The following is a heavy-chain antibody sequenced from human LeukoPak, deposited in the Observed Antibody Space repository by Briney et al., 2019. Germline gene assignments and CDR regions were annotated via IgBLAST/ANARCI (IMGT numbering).Heavy chain of an antibody. CDR1: GYTFTGYY. J-gene: IGHJ4*02. CDR3: ARALTYSSSWPSFQVPRYFDY. Sequence: GASVKVSCKASGYTFTGYYMHWVRQAPGQGLEWMGWINPNSGGTNYAQKFQGRVTMTRDTSISTAYMELSRLRSDDTAVYYCARALTYSSSWPSFQVPRYFDYWGQGTLVTVSS. V-gene: IGHV1-2*02. CDR2: INPNSGGT. D-gene: IGHD6-13*01.